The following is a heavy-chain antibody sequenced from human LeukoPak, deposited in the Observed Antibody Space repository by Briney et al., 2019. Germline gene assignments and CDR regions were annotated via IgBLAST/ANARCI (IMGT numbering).Heavy chain of an antibody. V-gene: IGHV3-30*04. J-gene: IGHJ4*02. CDR1: GLTFSSYA. CDR2: ISYDGSNK. D-gene: IGHD6-13*01. Sequence: EGSLRLSCAASGLTFSSYAMHWVRKAPGKGLEWVAVISYDGSNKYYADSVKGRFTISRDNSKNTLYLQMNSLRAEDTAVYYCARSVGSSSWYFDYWGQGTLVTVSS. CDR3: ARSVGSSSWYFDY.